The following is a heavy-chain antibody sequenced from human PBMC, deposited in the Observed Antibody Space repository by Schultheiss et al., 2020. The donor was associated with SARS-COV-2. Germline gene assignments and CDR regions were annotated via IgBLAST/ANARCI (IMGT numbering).Heavy chain of an antibody. CDR1: GFSLSTSGVG. D-gene: IGHD6-13*01. Sequence: SGPTLVKPTQTLTLTCTFSGFSLSTSGVGVGWIRQPPGKALEWLALIYWNDDKRYSPSLKSRLTITKDTSKNQVVLTMTNMDPVDTATYYCAHIRRQQLVSLGYYFDYWSQGDLGTVSS. CDR3: AHIRRQQLVSLGYYFDY. V-gene: IGHV2-5*01. CDR2: IYWNDDK. J-gene: IGHJ4*02.